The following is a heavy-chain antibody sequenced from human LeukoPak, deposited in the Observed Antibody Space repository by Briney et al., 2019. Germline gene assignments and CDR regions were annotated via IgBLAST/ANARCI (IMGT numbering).Heavy chain of an antibody. CDR3: AKEVAVTTYFDY. J-gene: IGHJ4*02. Sequence: GSLRLSCAASGFTFSSYAMSWVRQAPGKGLEWVSAISGSGGSTYHADSVKGRFTISRDNSKNTLYLQMNSLRAEDTAVYYCAKEVAVTTYFDYWGQGTLVTVSS. D-gene: IGHD4-17*01. CDR1: GFTFSSYA. V-gene: IGHV3-23*01. CDR2: ISGSGGST.